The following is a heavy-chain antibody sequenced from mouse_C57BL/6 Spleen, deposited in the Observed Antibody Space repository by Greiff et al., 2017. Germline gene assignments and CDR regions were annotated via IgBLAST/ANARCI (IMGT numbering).Heavy chain of an antibody. J-gene: IGHJ2*01. D-gene: IGHD1-1*01. CDR3: ARPYYYGSSYVEYFDY. Sequence: QVQLKQSGPELVKPGASVKISCKASGYAFSSSWMNWVKQRPGKGLEWIGRIYPGDGDTNYNGKVKGKATLTADKSSSTAYMQLSSLTSEDSAVYFCARPYYYGSSYVEYFDYWGQGTTLTVSS. CDR2: IYPGDGDT. CDR1: GYAFSSSW. V-gene: IGHV1-82*01.